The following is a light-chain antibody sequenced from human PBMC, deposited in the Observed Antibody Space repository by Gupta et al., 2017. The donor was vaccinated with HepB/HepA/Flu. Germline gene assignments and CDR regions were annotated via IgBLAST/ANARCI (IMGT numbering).Light chain of an antibody. CDR1: NSNIGSNT. CDR3: AAWDDRLNGVV. J-gene: IGLJ3*02. CDR2: SND. V-gene: IGLV1-44*01. Sequence: SVLTQPPSLSWSPWQRVTISCSGSNSNIGSNTLRWYPQRPGTAPNLLIYSNDQRPSGVPERFSGTSYGTSASLAISGLQTEDEADYYCAAWDDRLNGVVFGGVTTLTVL.